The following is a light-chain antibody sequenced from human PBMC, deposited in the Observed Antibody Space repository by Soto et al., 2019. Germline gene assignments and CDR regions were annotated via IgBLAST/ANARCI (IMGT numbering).Light chain of an antibody. CDR1: QSVCRY. Sequence: TLSLYKRERATLSCRISQSVCRYLAGYQQKPGQAPRLLIYDGSNRAIGIPARFSGSGSGTDFTLTISSLQSEDVAVHYRYPYNACPPNPFGQ. CDR2: DGS. CDR3: YPYNACPPNP. V-gene: IGKV3D-15*01. J-gene: IGKJ5*01.